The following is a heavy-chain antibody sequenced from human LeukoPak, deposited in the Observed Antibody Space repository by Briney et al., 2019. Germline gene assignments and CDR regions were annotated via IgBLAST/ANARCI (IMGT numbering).Heavy chain of an antibody. V-gene: IGHV3-23*01. D-gene: IGHD2-15*01. Sequence: GGSLRLSCATSGFSFSSYAMSWVRQAPGKGLEWVSAMSSSDDGRYYAASVRGRVTISRDTSRSTLYLQMNSLRAEDAAVYYCAKAPVTSCRGAFCYPFDYWGQGTLVTVSS. CDR3: AKAPVTSCRGAFCYPFDY. CDR1: GFSFSSYA. J-gene: IGHJ4*02. CDR2: MSSSDDGR.